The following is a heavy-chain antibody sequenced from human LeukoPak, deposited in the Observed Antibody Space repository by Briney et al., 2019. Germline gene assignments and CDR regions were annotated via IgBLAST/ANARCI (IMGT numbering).Heavy chain of an antibody. V-gene: IGHV3-7*01. CDR1: GFTFSSYW. J-gene: IGHJ6*02. D-gene: IGHD1-26*01. CDR3: ARGGSPVQYYCYYGMDV. CDR2: IKQDGSEK. Sequence: PGGSLRLSCAASGFTFSSYWMSWVRQAPGKGLEWVANIKQDGSEKYYVDSVKGRFTISRDNAKNSLYLQMNSLRAEDTAVYYCARGGSPVQYYCYYGMDVWGQGTTVTVSS.